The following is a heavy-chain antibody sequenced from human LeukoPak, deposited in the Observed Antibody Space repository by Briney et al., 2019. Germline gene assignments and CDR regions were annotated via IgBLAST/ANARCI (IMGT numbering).Heavy chain of an antibody. V-gene: IGHV1-8*01. CDR3: ARGPPNWGYDY. J-gene: IGHJ4*02. Sequence: ASVKVSCKASGYTFTSYDFNWVRQATGQRREWMGWMSPNSGDTGYAQKFQDRVTMTRNTSISTAYMELSSLRSDDTAVYYCARGPPNWGYDYWGPGTLVTVSS. CDR1: GYTFTSYD. D-gene: IGHD7-27*01. CDR2: MSPNSGDT.